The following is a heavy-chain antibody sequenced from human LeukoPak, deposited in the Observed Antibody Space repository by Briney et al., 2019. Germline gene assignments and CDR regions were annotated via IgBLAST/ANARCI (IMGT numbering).Heavy chain of an antibody. D-gene: IGHD3-10*01. CDR1: GGPISSGGYS. V-gene: IGHV4-30-2*01. CDR2: IYHSGST. J-gene: IGHJ5*02. CDR3: ARDGWFGEPSP. Sequence: SETLSLTCAVSGGPISSGGYSWSWIRQPPGKGLEWIGYIYHSGSTYYNPSLKSRVTISVDRSKNQFSLKLSSVTAADTAVYYCARDGWFGEPSPWGQGTLVTVSS.